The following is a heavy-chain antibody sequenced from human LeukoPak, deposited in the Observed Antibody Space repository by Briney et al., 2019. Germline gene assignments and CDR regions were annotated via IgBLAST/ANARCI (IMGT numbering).Heavy chain of an antibody. D-gene: IGHD1-26*01. CDR3: TRDPILGAPDYFDY. CDR1: GFTFSSYE. Sequence: GGSLRLSCAASGFTFSSYEMNWVRQAPGKGLEWVSYISSSGSTIYYADSVKGRFTISRDNAKNSLYLQMNSLREEDTAVYYCTRDPILGAPDYFDYWGQGTLVTVSS. J-gene: IGHJ4*02. V-gene: IGHV3-48*03. CDR2: ISSSGSTI.